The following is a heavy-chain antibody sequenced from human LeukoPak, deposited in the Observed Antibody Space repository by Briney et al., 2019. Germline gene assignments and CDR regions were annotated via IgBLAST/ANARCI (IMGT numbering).Heavy chain of an antibody. CDR3: ARTYYDSSGYYYFGY. V-gene: IGHV1-2*02. J-gene: IGHJ4*02. CDR2: INPNSGST. D-gene: IGHD3-22*01. CDR1: GYTFTGYY. Sequence: GASVKVSCKASGYTFTGYYMHWVRQAPGQGLEWMGWINPNSGSTNYAQKLQGRVTMTTDTSTSTAYMELRSLRSDDTAVYYCARTYYDSSGYYYFGYWGQGTLVTVSS.